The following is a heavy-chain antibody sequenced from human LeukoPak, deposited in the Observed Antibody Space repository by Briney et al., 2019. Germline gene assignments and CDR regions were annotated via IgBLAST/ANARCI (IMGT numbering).Heavy chain of an antibody. CDR2: IYHSGST. CDR1: GGSISSGGYY. CDR3: ARVRVRGVISLSDY. Sequence: PSQTLSLTCTVSGGSISSGGYYWSWIRQPPGKGLEWIGYIYHSGSTYYNPSLKSRVTISVDTSKNQFSLKLSSVTAADTAVYYCARVRVRGVISLSDYWGQGTLVTVSS. V-gene: IGHV4-30-2*01. D-gene: IGHD3-10*01. J-gene: IGHJ4*02.